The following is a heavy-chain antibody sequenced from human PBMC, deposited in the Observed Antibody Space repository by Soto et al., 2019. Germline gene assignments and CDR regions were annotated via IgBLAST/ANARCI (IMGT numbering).Heavy chain of an antibody. J-gene: IGHJ6*02. V-gene: IGHV3-21*01. CDR1: GFTFSSYS. CDR2: ISSSSSYI. D-gene: IGHD6-25*01. Sequence: EVQLVESGGGLVKPGGSLRLSCAASGFTFSSYSMNWVRQDPGKGLEWVSSISSSSSYIYYADSVKGRFTISRDNAKNSLYLQMNSPRAEDTAVYYCARESGIGPGSHYGMDVWGQGTTVTVSS. CDR3: ARESGIGPGSHYGMDV.